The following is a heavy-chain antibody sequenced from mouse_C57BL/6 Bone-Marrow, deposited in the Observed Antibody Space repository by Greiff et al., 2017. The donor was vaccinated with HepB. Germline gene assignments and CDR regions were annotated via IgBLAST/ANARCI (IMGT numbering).Heavy chain of an antibody. CDR1: GYTFTSYW. V-gene: IGHV1-55*01. J-gene: IGHJ1*03. CDR3: ARLSIYDGYSYFDV. Sequence: QVQLQQPGAELVKPGASVKMSCKASGYTFTSYWITWVKQMPGQGLEWIGDIYPGSGSTNYNEKFKSKATLTVDTSSSTAYMQLSSLTSEDSAVYYCARLSIYDGYSYFDVWGTGTTVTVSS. D-gene: IGHD2-3*01. CDR2: IYPGSGST.